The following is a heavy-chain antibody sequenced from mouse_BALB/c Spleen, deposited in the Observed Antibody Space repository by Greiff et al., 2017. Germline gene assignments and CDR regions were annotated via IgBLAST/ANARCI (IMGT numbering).Heavy chain of an antibody. CDR3: ARGLRLRYFDV. CDR1: GYTFTSYW. J-gene: IGHJ1*01. CDR2: INPSNGRT. D-gene: IGHD1-2*01. Sequence: QVQLQQPGAELVKPGASVKLSCKASGYTFTSYWMHWVKQRPGQGLEWIGEINPSNGRTNYNEKFKSKATLTVDKSSSTAYMQLSSLTSEDSAVYYCARGLRLRYFDVWGAGTTVTVSS. V-gene: IGHV1S81*02.